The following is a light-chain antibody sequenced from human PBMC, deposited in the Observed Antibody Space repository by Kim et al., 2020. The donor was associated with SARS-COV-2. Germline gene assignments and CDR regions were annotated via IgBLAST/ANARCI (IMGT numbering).Light chain of an antibody. CDR1: QGLVHNTGNTY. Sequence: EVVMTQSPLSLPVTLGQPASISCRSSQGLVHNTGNTYLSWFHQRPGQSPRRLIYKISNRDSGVPDRFSGSGSGTDFTLRISRVEAEDVGLYYCMQGTHWPFTFGRGTKVDIK. CDR2: KIS. CDR3: MQGTHWPFT. J-gene: IGKJ3*01. V-gene: IGKV2-30*02.